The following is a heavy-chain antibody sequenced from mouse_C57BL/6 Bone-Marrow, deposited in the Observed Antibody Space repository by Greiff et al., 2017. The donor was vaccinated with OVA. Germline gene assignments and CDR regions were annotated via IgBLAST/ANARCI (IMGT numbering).Heavy chain of an antibody. Sequence: QVQLQQSGAELAKPGASVKLSCKASGYTFTSYWMHWVKQRPGQGLEWIGYINPSSGYTKYNQKFKDKATLTVDKSSSTAYMQLSSLTYEDSAVYYCARRKATVVATDWYFDVGGTGTTVTVSS. V-gene: IGHV1-7*01. D-gene: IGHD1-1*01. CDR2: INPSSGYT. CDR3: ARRKATVVATDWYFDV. CDR1: GYTFTSYW. J-gene: IGHJ1*03.